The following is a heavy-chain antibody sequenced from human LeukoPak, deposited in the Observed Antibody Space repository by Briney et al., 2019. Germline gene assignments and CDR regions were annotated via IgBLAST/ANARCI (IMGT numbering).Heavy chain of an antibody. CDR2: MNPNSANT. CDR3: ARGPLTGDTNYYYYYYMDV. Sequence: GASVKVSCKASGYTFASYDINWVRQATGQGLEWMGWMNPNSANTGYAQKFQGRLTITRNTSTSTAYMELSSLISEDTAVYYCARGPLTGDTNYYYYYYMDVWGKGTTVTVSS. J-gene: IGHJ6*03. V-gene: IGHV1-8*01. D-gene: IGHD7-27*01. CDR1: GYTFASYD.